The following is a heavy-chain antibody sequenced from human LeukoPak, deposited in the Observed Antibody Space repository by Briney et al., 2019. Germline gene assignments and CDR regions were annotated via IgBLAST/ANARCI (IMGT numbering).Heavy chain of an antibody. J-gene: IGHJ6*03. Sequence: SETLSLTCTVSGGSVSSSSHYWAWIRQPPGKGLEWIGSIYHSGSTYYNPSLKSRVTISVDTSKNQFSLKLTSVTAADTAVYHCAKKGYYYYIDVWGTGTTVTVS. CDR1: GGSVSSSSHY. CDR3: AKKGYYYYIDV. CDR2: IYHSGST. V-gene: IGHV4-39*07.